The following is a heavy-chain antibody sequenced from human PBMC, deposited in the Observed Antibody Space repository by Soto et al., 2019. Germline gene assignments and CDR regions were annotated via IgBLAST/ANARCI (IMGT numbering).Heavy chain of an antibody. J-gene: IGHJ6*03. CDR1: GGSISISNW. CDR3: ARGGYYFYMDV. Sequence: QVQLQESGPGLVKPSETLSLPCAVSGGSISISNWWSWVRQTPGKGLEWIGQIHHSGSTNYSPSLTSLVTISVDKSKNQFSLKMNSVTAADTAVYYCARGGYYFYMDVWGKGTTVTVSS. V-gene: IGHV4-4*02. D-gene: IGHD1-26*01. CDR2: IHHSGST.